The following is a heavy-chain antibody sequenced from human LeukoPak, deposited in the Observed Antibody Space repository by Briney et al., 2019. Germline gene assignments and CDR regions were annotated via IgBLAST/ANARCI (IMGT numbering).Heavy chain of an antibody. Sequence: SETLSLTCTVSGGSISSYYWSWIRQPPGEGLEWIGYIYYSGSTNYNPSLKSRVAISVDTSKNQFSLNLSSMTAADTAVYYCATRDSGYDTWYFDLWGRGTLVTVSS. V-gene: IGHV4-59*01. CDR3: ATRDSGYDTWYFDL. J-gene: IGHJ2*01. CDR2: IYYSGST. CDR1: GGSISSYY. D-gene: IGHD5-12*01.